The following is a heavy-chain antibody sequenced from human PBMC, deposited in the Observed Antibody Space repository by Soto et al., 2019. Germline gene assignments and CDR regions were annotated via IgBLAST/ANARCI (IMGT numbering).Heavy chain of an antibody. CDR1: GDSISSADYY. V-gene: IGHV4-30-4*01. CDR2: IFYSGTT. CDR3: ARDLWVEPELYYYGMDV. Sequence: SETLSLTCTVSGDSISSADYYWSWIRQTPGKGLEWIGHIFYSGTTYYNPSLKSRLTISVDTSKNHFSLRLTSVTAADTAVYYCARDLWVEPELYYYGMDVWGQGTSVTV. J-gene: IGHJ6*02. D-gene: IGHD1-1*01.